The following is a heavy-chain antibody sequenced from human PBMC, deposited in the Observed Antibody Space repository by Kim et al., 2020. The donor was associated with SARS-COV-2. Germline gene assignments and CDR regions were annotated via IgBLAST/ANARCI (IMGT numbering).Heavy chain of an antibody. V-gene: IGHV4-34*01. CDR1: GGSFSGYY. Sequence: SETLSLTCAVYGGSFSGYYWSWIRQPPGKGLEWIGEINHSGSTNYNPSLKSRVTISVDTSKNQFSLKLSSVTAADTAVYYCARGGTWIQLWLDRSANYYGMDVWGQGTTVTVSS. CDR3: ARGGTWIQLWLDRSANYYGMDV. J-gene: IGHJ6*02. CDR2: INHSGST. D-gene: IGHD5-18*01.